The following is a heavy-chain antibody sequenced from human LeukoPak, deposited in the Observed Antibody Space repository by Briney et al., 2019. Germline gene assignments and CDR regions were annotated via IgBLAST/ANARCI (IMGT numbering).Heavy chain of an antibody. J-gene: IGHJ4*02. CDR2: IYYSGST. D-gene: IGHD5-18*01. V-gene: IGHV4-39*01. Sequence: PSETLSLTCTVSGGSISSSSYYWGWIRQPPGKGLEWIGTIYYSGSTYYNPSLQSRATISVDTSKNQFSLKLTSVTAADAAVYYCARGGYIYGLDYWGQGTLVTVSS. CDR3: ARGGYIYGLDY. CDR1: GGSISSSSYY.